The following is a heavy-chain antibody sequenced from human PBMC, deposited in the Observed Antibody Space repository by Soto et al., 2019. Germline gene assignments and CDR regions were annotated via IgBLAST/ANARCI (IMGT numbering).Heavy chain of an antibody. Sequence: EVQLVESGGGLVQPGGSLRLSCAASECTCSGRSVHWFRQAPGKGLVWVSGIDKVGTDSTYADSVKGRFTSSRDNAKKTVYLQMNSLRVEDTAVYYCARGGFGPDVWGKGTTVTVSS. CDR3: ARGGFGPDV. CDR2: IDKVGTDS. V-gene: IGHV3-74*01. CDR1: ECTCSGRS. D-gene: IGHD3-10*01. J-gene: IGHJ6*01.